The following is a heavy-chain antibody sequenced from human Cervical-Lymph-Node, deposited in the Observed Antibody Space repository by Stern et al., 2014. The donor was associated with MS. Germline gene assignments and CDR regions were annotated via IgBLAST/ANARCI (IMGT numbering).Heavy chain of an antibody. Sequence: VQLVESGGGLAQPGGSLRLSCAASGLSFSDYWMSWVRQAPGKGLEWVAYIKQDGSEKYYLDSVKGRFTISRDNTKNSLSLQMNSLRAEDTAFYYCARGRYYFGPWGQGTLVTVSS. V-gene: IGHV3-7*01. CDR2: IKQDGSEK. CDR3: ARGRYYFGP. J-gene: IGHJ4*02. CDR1: GLSFSDYW.